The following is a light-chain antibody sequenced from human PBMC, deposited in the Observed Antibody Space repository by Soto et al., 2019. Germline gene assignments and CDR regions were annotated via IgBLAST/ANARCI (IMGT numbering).Light chain of an antibody. CDR3: QQYDNLPYT. Sequence: DIQMTQSPSSLSASVGDRVTITCQASQDISRYLSWHQQKPGEAPRLLIHEASNLETGVPSRFSGTGSGTDSAFTISSLQPEDIATYYCQQYDNLPYTFGQGTKLEIK. CDR2: EAS. V-gene: IGKV1-33*01. CDR1: QDISRY. J-gene: IGKJ2*01.